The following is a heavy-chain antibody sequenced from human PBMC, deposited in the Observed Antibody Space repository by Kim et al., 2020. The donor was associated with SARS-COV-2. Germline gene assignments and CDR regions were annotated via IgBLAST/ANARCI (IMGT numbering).Heavy chain of an antibody. Sequence: SETLSLTCTVSGGSISSYYWSWIRQPPGKGLEWIGYIYYSGSTNYNPSLKSRVTISVDTSKNQFSLKLSSVTAADTAVYYCARDRTVVHPDAYYYYGMDVWGQGTTVTVSS. CDR3: ARDRTVVHPDAYYYYGMDV. D-gene: IGHD4-4*01. CDR1: GGSISSYY. CDR2: IYYSGST. J-gene: IGHJ6*02. V-gene: IGHV4-59*01.